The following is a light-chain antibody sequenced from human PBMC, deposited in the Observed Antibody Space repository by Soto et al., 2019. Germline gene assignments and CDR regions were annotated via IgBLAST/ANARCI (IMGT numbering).Light chain of an antibody. CDR2: DAS. V-gene: IGKV1-12*01. CDR3: QQANTFPLT. CDR1: QSITNW. J-gene: IGKJ4*01. Sequence: DIQMTQSPSTLSASVGDRVIITCRASQSITNWLAWYQQKPGKAPNLLIYDASTLQSGVPSRFSGGGSGTDFTLTISSLQPEDFATYYCQQANTFPLTFGGGTKVDIK.